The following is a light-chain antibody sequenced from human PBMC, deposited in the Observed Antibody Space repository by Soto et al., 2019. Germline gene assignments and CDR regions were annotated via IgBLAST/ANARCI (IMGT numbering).Light chain of an antibody. CDR2: DVS. CDR1: SSDVGGYNY. J-gene: IGLJ1*01. V-gene: IGLV2-14*01. Sequence: QSALTQPASVSGSPGQSITISCTGTSSDVGGYNYVSWYQQHPGKAPKLMIYDVSNRPSGDSNRFSGSKSGNTASLTISGLQAEDEADYYCSSYTSSSPYVFGTGTKVTVL. CDR3: SSYTSSSPYV.